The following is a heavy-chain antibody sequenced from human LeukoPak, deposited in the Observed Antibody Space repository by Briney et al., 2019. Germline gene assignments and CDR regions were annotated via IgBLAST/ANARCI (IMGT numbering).Heavy chain of an antibody. CDR2: INPNSGGT. CDR1: GYTFTGYY. CDR3: ARDATARDYSNSDY. V-gene: IGHV1-2*02. D-gene: IGHD4-11*01. J-gene: IGHJ4*02. Sequence: ASAKVSCKASGYTFTGYYIHWVRQAPGQGLEWMGWINPNSGGTNYAQKFQGRVTMTRDTSISTAHMELSRLTSDDTAVYYCARDATARDYSNSDYWGQGSLVTVSS.